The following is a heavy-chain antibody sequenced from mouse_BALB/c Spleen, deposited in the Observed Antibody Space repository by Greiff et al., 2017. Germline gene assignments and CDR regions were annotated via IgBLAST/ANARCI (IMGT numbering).Heavy chain of an antibody. CDR1: GFTFSDYY. V-gene: IGHV5-4*02. D-gene: IGHD1-2*01. CDR2: ISDGGSYT. CDR3: ARDDYYGYGFAY. J-gene: IGHJ3*01. Sequence: EVKVVESGGGLVKPGGSLKLSCAASGFTFSDYYMYWVRQTPEKRLEWVATISDGGSYTYYPDSVKGRFTISRDNAKNNLYLQMSSLKSEDTAMYYCARDDYYGYGFAYWGQGTLVTVSA.